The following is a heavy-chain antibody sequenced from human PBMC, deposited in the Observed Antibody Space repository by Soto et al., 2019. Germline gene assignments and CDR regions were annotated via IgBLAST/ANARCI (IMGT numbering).Heavy chain of an antibody. J-gene: IGHJ4*02. Sequence: SETLSLTCTVSGGSISSGGYYWSWIRQHPGKGLEWIGYIYYSGSTYYNPSLKSRVTISVDTSENQFSLKLSSVTAADTAVYYCARFGYSTNIGIEYWGQGTLVTVSS. CDR2: IYYSGST. CDR3: ARFGYSTNIGIEY. CDR1: GGSISSGGYY. V-gene: IGHV4-31*03. D-gene: IGHD3-22*01.